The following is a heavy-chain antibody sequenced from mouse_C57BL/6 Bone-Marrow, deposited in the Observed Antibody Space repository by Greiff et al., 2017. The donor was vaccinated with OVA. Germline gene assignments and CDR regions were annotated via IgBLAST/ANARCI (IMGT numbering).Heavy chain of an antibody. D-gene: IGHD1-1*01. V-gene: IGHV14-4*01. Sequence: VQLQQSGAELVRPGASVKLSCTASGFNIKAAYITWVNKGPDKGLGGIGWFDPENGDAENASKFQGKAPITADTSSNTAYRQLSSLTSEDTAVYYCTTWYYGSSFYWYFDVWGTGTTVTVSS. CDR2: FDPENGDA. J-gene: IGHJ1*03. CDR3: TTWYYGSSFYWYFDV. CDR1: GFNIKAAY.